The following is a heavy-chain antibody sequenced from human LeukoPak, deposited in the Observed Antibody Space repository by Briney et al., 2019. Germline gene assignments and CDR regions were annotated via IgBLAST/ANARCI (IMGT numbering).Heavy chain of an antibody. CDR1: GFIFSNYA. J-gene: IGHJ4*02. V-gene: IGHV3-23*01. CDR3: AKQGSRGWLSAFKY. CDR2: ISGSDGTT. Sequence: GGSLRLSCAASGFIFSNYAMSWVRQAPGKGLDWVSGISGSDGTTYFADSVKGRFTISGDNSKNTLYLQMNSLRADDTALYYCAKQGSRGWLSAFKYWGQGALVTVSS. D-gene: IGHD6-19*01.